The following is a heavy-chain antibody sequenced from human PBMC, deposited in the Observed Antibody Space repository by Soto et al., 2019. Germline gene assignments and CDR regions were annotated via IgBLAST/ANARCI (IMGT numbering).Heavy chain of an antibody. CDR1: GDSVSSNSAG. CDR2: TYYRSKWYY. CDR3: ARGEQYSGRIFDY. J-gene: IGHJ4*02. V-gene: IGHV6-1*01. D-gene: IGHD1-26*01. Sequence: SQTLSLTCAITGDSVSSNSAGWSWVRQSPSRGLEWLGRTYYRSKWYYEYAVSVRGRITINPDTSKNQYSLQLNSVTPEDTAVYFCARGEQYSGRIFDYWGKGTLVIVYS.